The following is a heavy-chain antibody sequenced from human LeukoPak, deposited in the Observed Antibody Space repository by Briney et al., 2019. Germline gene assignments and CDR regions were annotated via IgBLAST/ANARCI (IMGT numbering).Heavy chain of an antibody. V-gene: IGHV3-48*01. CDR1: GFTFSGYA. CDR3: AKDGGTHFDH. J-gene: IGHJ4*02. CDR2: ISSSGTTI. Sequence: PGGSLRLSCAASGFTFSGYAMNWVRQAPGKGLEWVSYISSSGTTISYAQSVKGRFTITRDNAQNSLTLHMNTLRADDTAVYYCAKDGGTHFDHWGQGTLVTVSS. D-gene: IGHD1-26*01.